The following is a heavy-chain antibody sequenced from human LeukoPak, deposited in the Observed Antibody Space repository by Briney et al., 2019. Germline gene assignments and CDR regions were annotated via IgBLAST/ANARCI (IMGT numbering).Heavy chain of an antibody. CDR3: ARDRRLHSKIANWFDP. D-gene: IGHD4-17*01. V-gene: IGHV6-1*01. J-gene: IGHJ5*02. CDR1: GDSVSSNSAA. CDR2: TYYSSKWDN. Sequence: SQTLSLTCAISGDSVSSNSAAWNWIRQSPSRGLEWLGRTYYSSKWDNDYAVSVKSRITINPDTSKNQFSLQLNSVTPEDTAVYYCARDRRLHSKIANWFDPWGQGTLVTVSS.